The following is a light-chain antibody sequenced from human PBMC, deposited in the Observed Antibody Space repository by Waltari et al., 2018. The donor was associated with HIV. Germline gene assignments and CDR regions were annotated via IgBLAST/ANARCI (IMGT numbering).Light chain of an antibody. J-gene: IGKJ5*01. Sequence: DIVMTQSPDSLAVSLGERATINCQSSQSVLYSSNNKNYLAWYQQKPGQPPKLLIYWASTRESGVPDRFSGSGSGTVFTLTISSLQAEDVAVYYCQQYYSTPITFGQGTRLEIK. CDR1: QSVLYSSNNKNY. CDR2: WAS. V-gene: IGKV4-1*01. CDR3: QQYYSTPIT.